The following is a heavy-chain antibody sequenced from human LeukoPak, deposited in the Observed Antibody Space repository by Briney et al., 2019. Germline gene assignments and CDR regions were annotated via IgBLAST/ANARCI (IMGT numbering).Heavy chain of an antibody. J-gene: IGHJ4*02. D-gene: IGHD3-22*01. CDR1: RFTVSSNY. CDR3: AKGHSTMTGDYFDY. CDR2: IYSGGNT. V-gene: IGHV3-66*01. Sequence: GGSLRLSCAASRFTVSSNYMTWVRQAPGKGLEWVSVIYSGGNTYYADSVKGRFTISRDNSKNTLYLQMNSLRAEDTAVYYCAKGHSTMTGDYFDYWGQGTLVTVSS.